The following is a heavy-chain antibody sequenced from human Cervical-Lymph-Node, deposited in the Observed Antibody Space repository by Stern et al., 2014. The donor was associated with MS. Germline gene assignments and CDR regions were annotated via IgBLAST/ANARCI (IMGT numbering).Heavy chain of an antibody. CDR1: GSTFSTSW. J-gene: IGHJ5*01. D-gene: IGHD6-19*01. CDR2: IKRDGSET. Sequence: QLVQSGGGLVQPGGSQRLSCVASGSTFSTSWMSWVRQAPGKGLEWVANIKRDGSETYYLDSVKGRFTISRDNAKSSLYLEMNSLRAEDTAVYYCTRFLQSGWSDLFDSWGRGTLVTISS. V-gene: IGHV3-7*01. CDR3: TRFLQSGWSDLFDS.